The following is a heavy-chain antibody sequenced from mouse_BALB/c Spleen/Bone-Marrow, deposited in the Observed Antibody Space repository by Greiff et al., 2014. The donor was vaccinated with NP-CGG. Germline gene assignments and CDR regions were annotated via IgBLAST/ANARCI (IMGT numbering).Heavy chain of an antibody. CDR3: ARYNAYDWYFDV. CDR2: INPSNGRS. CDR1: GYTFTSCW. J-gene: IGHJ1*01. D-gene: IGHD2-2*01. V-gene: IGHV1S81*02. Sequence: QVQLQQSGAELVKPGASVKLSCKASGYTFTSCWMHWVKQRPGQGLEWIGEINPSNGRSNYSEKFKSKATLTVDKSSSTTYMQLSSLTSEDSAVYSCARYNAYDWYFDVWGPGTTVTVYS.